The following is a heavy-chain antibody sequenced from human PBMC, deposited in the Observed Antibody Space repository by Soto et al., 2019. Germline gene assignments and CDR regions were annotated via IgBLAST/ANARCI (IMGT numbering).Heavy chain of an antibody. Sequence: QVQLVQSGAEVKKHGATVKVSCKASGYIVTSFGINWVRQAPGQGLEWMGCISEYGDSNYSEKLQDRVSLTTDTYTNTAYMELRSLGSDDTGVYYCARGGGAYDVWGQGTKITVSS. J-gene: IGHJ3*01. CDR2: ISEYGDS. CDR1: GYIVTSFG. V-gene: IGHV1-18*01. CDR3: ARGGGAYDV.